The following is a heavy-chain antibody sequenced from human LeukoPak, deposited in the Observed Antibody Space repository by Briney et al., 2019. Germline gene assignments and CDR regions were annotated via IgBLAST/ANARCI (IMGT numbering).Heavy chain of an antibody. V-gene: IGHV1-46*01. CDR2: INPSGGST. CDR1: GYTFTSYY. Sequence: ASVKVSCKASGYTFTSYYMDWVRQAHGQGLEWMGIINPSGGSTSYAQKFQGRVTMTRDMSTSTVYMELRSLRSDDTAVYYCARSLYGPYCYDSAGYFDYWFQGTLVTVST. D-gene: IGHD3-22*01. J-gene: IGHJ4*02. CDR3: ARSLYGPYCYDSAGYFDY.